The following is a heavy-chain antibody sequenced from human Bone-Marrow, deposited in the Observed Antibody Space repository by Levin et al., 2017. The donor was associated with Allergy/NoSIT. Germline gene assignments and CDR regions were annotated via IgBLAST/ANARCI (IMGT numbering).Heavy chain of an antibody. CDR3: ARGGLPVAGFYFYYYGLDV. Sequence: PGESLKISCKASGFSFSSYYFHWVRQAPGQGLEWMGIVNPTDGGTTYAQRFQGRVTLTVDTATSTGYMELTNVRSEDTAVYFCARGGLPVAGFYFYYYGLDVWGQGTTVTVAS. D-gene: IGHD6-19*01. CDR1: GFSFSSYY. CDR2: VNPTDGGT. J-gene: IGHJ6*02. V-gene: IGHV1-46*01.